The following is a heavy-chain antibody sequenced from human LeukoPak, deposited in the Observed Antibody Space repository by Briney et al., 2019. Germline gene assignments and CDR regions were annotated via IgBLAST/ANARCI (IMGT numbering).Heavy chain of an antibody. J-gene: IGHJ4*02. Sequence: PGGSLRLSCGASGSTFSSYSMNWVRQAPGKGLEWVSYISSTGITTYYVDSVKGRFTISRDNAKNSLYLEMSSLRAEDTAVYYCARATSVTAASYWGQGTLVTVSS. CDR1: GSTFSSYS. CDR3: ARATSVTAASY. D-gene: IGHD4-17*01. V-gene: IGHV3-48*01. CDR2: ISSTGITT.